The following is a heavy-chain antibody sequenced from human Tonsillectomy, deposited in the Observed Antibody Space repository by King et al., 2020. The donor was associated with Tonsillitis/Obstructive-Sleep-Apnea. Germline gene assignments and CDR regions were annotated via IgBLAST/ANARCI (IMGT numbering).Heavy chain of an antibody. Sequence: VQLVESGGGVVQPGTSLRLSCAASGFTFSRFGMHWVRQAPGKGLEWVAVIWYDGSNKYYPDSVKGRFTISRDNSKNTLYLQMNSLRAEDTAVYYCASDPQDSGTYYVHYYYYGMDVWGQGTTVTVSS. CDR1: GFTFSRFG. CDR3: ASDPQDSGTYYVHYYYYGMDV. CDR2: IWYDGSNK. D-gene: IGHD1-26*01. J-gene: IGHJ6*02. V-gene: IGHV3-33*01.